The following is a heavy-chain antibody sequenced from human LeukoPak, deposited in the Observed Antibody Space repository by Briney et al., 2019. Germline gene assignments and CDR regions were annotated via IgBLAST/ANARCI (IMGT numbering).Heavy chain of an antibody. Sequence: SETLSLTCTVSGGSISSYYWSWIRQPPGKGLEWIGYIYYSGSTYYNPSLKSRVTISVDTSKNQFSLKLSSVTAADTAVYYCARDLEYDSSGYPYWGQGTLVTVSS. CDR1: GGSISSYY. CDR2: IYYSGST. J-gene: IGHJ4*02. D-gene: IGHD3-22*01. V-gene: IGHV4-59*12. CDR3: ARDLEYDSSGYPY.